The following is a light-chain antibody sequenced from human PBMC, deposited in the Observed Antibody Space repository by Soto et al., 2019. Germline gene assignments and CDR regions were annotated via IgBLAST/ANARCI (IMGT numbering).Light chain of an antibody. Sequence: DIQLRHSRSSLSASVGDRVSISCRASQSISNYLNWYQQKPGKAPKVLIFAASRLQSGVPSRFSGSRSGTDFTLTISSLQPEDFATYYCQQTYSRTFGQGTKVDIK. J-gene: IGKJ1*01. CDR1: QSISNY. CDR3: QQTYSRT. CDR2: AAS. V-gene: IGKV1-39*01.